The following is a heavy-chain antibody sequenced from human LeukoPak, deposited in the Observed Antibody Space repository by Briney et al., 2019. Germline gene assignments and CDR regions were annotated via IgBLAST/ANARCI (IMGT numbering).Heavy chain of an antibody. Sequence: GASVKVSCKTSGYTFTKYGISWVRQAPGQGPEWMGWISVYDGYTNYAQKLQDRLTLTTDTSTDTAHMELRSLRSDDTAVYYCVRARGDRSGYYRYWGQGTLVTVSS. CDR2: ISVYDGYT. CDR3: VRARGDRSGYYRY. J-gene: IGHJ4*02. CDR1: GYTFTKYG. D-gene: IGHD3-22*01. V-gene: IGHV1-18*01.